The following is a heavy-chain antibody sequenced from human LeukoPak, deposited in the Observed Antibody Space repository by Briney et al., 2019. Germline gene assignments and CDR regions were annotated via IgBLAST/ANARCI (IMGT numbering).Heavy chain of an antibody. CDR2: ISAYNGST. CDR1: GDTFRNYA. V-gene: IGHV1-18*01. Sequence: GASVKVSCKASGDTFRNYAVSWVRQAPGQGLEWMGWISAYNGSTNYAQKLQGRVTMTTDTSTSTAYMELRSLRSDDTAVYYCARDDNGSFDYWGQGTLVTVSS. D-gene: IGHD4/OR15-4a*01. J-gene: IGHJ4*02. CDR3: ARDDNGSFDY.